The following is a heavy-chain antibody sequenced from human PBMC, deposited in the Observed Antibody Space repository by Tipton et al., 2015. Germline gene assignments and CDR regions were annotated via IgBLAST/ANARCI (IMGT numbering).Heavy chain of an antibody. V-gene: IGHV1-8*01. CDR3: ARGERGASLSVFYFHY. CDR1: GYTFPNYD. D-gene: IGHD3-16*01. J-gene: IGHJ4*02. CDR2: MNPNSGNT. Sequence: QLVQSGAEVKKPGASVKVSCKAFGYTFPNYDIHWVRQASGQGLEWMGWMNPNSGNTVYAQKFQGRVTMTRNTSISTAYMELSSLRSEDTAVYFCARGERGASLSVFYFHYWGQGTLVPVSS.